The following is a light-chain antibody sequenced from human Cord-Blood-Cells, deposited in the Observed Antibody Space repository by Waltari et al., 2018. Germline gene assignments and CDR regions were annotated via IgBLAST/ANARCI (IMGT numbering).Light chain of an antibody. CDR1: SSDVGGYNY. CDR2: DIS. J-gene: IGLJ3*02. Sequence: QSALTQPRSVSGSPGQSVTISCTGTSSDVGGYNYVSWYKQHPGKATKLMIYDISKRPSGVPDRFFGSNSDNASSLTFSGLQAEDEADYYCCSYAGSYTWVFGGGTKLTVL. V-gene: IGLV2-11*01. CDR3: CSYAGSYTWV.